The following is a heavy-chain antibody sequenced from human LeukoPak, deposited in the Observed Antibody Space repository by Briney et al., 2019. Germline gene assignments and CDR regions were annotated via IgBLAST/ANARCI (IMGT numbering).Heavy chain of an antibody. D-gene: IGHD2-2*01. Sequence: GGSLRLSCAASGFTFSSYAMHWVRQAPGKGLEWVAVISYDGSNKYYADSVKGRFTISRDNSKNSLYLQMNSLRAEDTAVYYCARDSPYQLPAAGYFDYWGQGTLVTVSS. CDR3: ARDSPYQLPAAGYFDY. CDR2: ISYDGSNK. CDR1: GFTFSSYA. V-gene: IGHV3-30-3*01. J-gene: IGHJ4*02.